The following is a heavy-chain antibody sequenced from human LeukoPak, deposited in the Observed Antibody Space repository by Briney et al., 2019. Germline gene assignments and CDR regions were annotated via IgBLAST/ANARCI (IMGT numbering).Heavy chain of an antibody. CDR3: ARYLSYYYDSSGYYYSLLFDY. Sequence: GSLRLSCAASGFTFSSYWMSWVRQAPGKGLEWVANIKQDGSEKYYVDSVKGRFTISRDNAKNSLYLQMNSLRAEDTAVYYCARYLSYYYDSSGYYYSLLFDYWGQGTLVTVSS. CDR2: IKQDGSEK. V-gene: IGHV3-7*01. CDR1: GFTFSSYW. J-gene: IGHJ4*02. D-gene: IGHD3-22*01.